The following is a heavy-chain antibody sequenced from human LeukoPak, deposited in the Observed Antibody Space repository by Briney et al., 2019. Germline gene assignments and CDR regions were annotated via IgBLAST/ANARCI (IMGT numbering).Heavy chain of an antibody. CDR1: GDSVSSNSAA. CDR3: VRALKTLAGYFDY. V-gene: IGHV6-1*01. CDR2: TYYRSKWYN. D-gene: IGHD6-19*01. J-gene: IGHJ4*02. Sequence: SQTLSLTCAISGDSVSSNSAAWNWIRQSPSRGLEWLGRTYYRSKWYNDSINPDTSKNQFSLQLNSVTPEDTAVYYCVRALKTLAGYFDYWGQGTLVTVSS.